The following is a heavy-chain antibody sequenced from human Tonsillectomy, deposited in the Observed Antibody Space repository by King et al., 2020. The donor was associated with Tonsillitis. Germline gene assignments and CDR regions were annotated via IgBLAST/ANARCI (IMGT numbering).Heavy chain of an antibody. V-gene: IGHV1-18*01. Sequence: VQLVQSGAEVKKPGASVKVSCKASGYTFTSYGISWVRQAPGQGLEWVGWISAYNGNTNYAQKLQGRVTMTPDTSTSTAYMELRSLRSDDTAVYYCARDRWTTVVTPFPFDYWGQGTLVTVSS. CDR2: ISAYNGNT. D-gene: IGHD4-23*01. CDR1: GYTFTSYG. CDR3: ARDRWTTVVTPFPFDY. J-gene: IGHJ4*02.